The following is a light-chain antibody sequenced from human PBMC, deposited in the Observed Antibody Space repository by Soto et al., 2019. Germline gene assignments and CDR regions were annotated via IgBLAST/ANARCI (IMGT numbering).Light chain of an antibody. V-gene: IGKV3-11*01. CDR3: QQRRT. CDR2: DAS. CDR1: QSVSSY. Sequence: EIVLTQSPATLSLSPGERATLSCRASQSVSSYLAWYQQKPGQAPRLLIYDASNRATGIPARFRGSGSATDFTLTISSLEPEDFAVYYCQQRRTFGQGTKVEIK. J-gene: IGKJ1*01.